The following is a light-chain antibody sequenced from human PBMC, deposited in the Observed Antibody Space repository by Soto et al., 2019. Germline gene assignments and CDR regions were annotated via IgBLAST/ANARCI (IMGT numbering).Light chain of an antibody. CDR1: SSDVGDYNY. V-gene: IGLV2-14*01. Sequence: QSVLTQPASVSGSPGQSITISCTGTSSDVGDYNYVSWYQHHPGKAPKLMIYEVSNRPSGISNRFSGSKSGNTASLTISGLQAEDEADYYCFSYAGNNNWVFGGGTKLTVL. CDR2: EVS. J-gene: IGLJ3*02. CDR3: FSYAGNNNWV.